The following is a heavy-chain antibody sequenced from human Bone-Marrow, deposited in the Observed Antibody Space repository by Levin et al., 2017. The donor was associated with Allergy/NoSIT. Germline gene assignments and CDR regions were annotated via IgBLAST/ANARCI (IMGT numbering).Heavy chain of an antibody. CDR3: ARRGDSRYYDSSGAYAMDV. J-gene: IGHJ6*02. CDR2: IYPTDSDT. CDR1: GYSFPNYW. Sequence: GESLKISCKGSGYSFPNYWIAWVRQMPGKGLGWMGIIYPTDSDTRYSPSFQGQVTISADKSMSTAYLQWSSLKASDTAMYYCARRGDSRYYDSSGAYAMDVWGQGTTVTVSS. D-gene: IGHD3-22*01. V-gene: IGHV5-51*01.